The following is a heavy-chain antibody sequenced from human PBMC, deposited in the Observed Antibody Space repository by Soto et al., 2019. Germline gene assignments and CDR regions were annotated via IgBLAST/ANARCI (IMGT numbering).Heavy chain of an antibody. D-gene: IGHD3-9*01. CDR3: ARESHDILTGPPWVWYFDL. V-gene: IGHV4-34*01. CDR2: INDRGSI. CDR1: GGSFSGYY. Sequence: QVQLQQWGAGPLRPLETLSLTCGVSGGSFSGYYWAWIRQSPGKGLEWIGEINDRGSINSNPSLKSRGSISVDTSKNHYSLHLRSVTAADTAVYYCARESHDILTGPPWVWYFDLWGRGTLVTVSS. J-gene: IGHJ2*01.